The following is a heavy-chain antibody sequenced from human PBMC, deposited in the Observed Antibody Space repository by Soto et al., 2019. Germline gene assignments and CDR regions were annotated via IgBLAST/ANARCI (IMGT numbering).Heavy chain of an antibody. CDR2: ISSSSSYI. Sequence: EVQLVESGGGLVKPGGSLRLSCAASGFTFSSYSMNWVRQAPGKGLEWVSSISSSSSYIYYTDSVKGRFTISRDNAKNSLYLQMNSLRAEDTAVYYCARDRSPSSGCFDYWGQGTLVTVSS. D-gene: IGHD6-19*01. V-gene: IGHV3-21*01. CDR1: GFTFSSYS. CDR3: ARDRSPSSGCFDY. J-gene: IGHJ4*02.